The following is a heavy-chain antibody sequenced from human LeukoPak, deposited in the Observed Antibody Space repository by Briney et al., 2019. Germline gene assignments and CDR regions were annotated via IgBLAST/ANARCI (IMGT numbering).Heavy chain of an antibody. V-gene: IGHV3-30-3*01. J-gene: IGHJ4*02. CDR3: ARPARGVGVSDFDY. D-gene: IGHD1-26*01. Sequence: GGSLRLSCAASGFTFSSYAMHWVRQAPGKGLEWVAVISYDGSNKYYADSVKGRFTISRDNSKNTLYLQMNSLRAEDTAVYYCARPARGVGVSDFDYWGQGTLVTVSS. CDR1: GFTFSSYA. CDR2: ISYDGSNK.